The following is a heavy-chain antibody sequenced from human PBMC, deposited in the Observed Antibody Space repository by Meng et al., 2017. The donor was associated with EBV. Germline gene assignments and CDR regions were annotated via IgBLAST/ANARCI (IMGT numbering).Heavy chain of an antibody. CDR1: GGSVNNESYY. Sequence: QVQLKESGPGLVKPSEXLSLTGTVSGGSVNNESYYRGWIREPPGKGLEYIGYIYYTGSTNYNSSLKSRVTISLDKPKNQFSLKLTSLTAADTAIYYCARGDYTNYPRWFDPRGQGTLVTVSS. CDR2: IYYTGST. V-gene: IGHV4-61*01. CDR3: ARGDYTNYPRWFDP. D-gene: IGHD4-11*01. J-gene: IGHJ5*02.